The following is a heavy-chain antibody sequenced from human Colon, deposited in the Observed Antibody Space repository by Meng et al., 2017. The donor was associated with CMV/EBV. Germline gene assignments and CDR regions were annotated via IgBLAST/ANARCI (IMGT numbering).Heavy chain of an antibody. CDR3: ARTHDGFDI. V-gene: IGHV3-74*01. Sequence: GESLKISCEASGFTFSDYWMHWVRHTPGKGLEWVSRISSDGTGTTYADSVKGRFTISRDNAKNSLYLQMNSLRAEDTAVYYCARTHDGFDIWGQGTMVTVSS. J-gene: IGHJ3*02. CDR1: GFTFSDYW. CDR2: ISSDGTGT.